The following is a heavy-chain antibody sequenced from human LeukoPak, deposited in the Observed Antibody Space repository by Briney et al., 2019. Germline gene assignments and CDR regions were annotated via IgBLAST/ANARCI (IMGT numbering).Heavy chain of an antibody. CDR1: GGTFSSYA. CDR3: ASNYGGNTGFDY. Sequence: ASVKVSCKASGGTFSSYAISWVRQAPGQGLEWMGRIIPILGIANYAQKFQGRVTITADKSTSTAYKELRSLRSEDTAVYYCASNYGGNTGFDYWGQGTLVTVSS. J-gene: IGHJ4*02. V-gene: IGHV1-69*04. D-gene: IGHD4-23*01. CDR2: IIPILGIA.